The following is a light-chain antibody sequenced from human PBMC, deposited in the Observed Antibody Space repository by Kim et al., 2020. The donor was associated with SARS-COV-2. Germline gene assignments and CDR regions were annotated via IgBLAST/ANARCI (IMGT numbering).Light chain of an antibody. CDR3: QQYHSKPWT. Sequence: SVEDRVTITCRDGQSINTLLPWYQHKPGRAPKLRIYGASSLESGVPSRFSGSGSGTEFSLTNSSLQPDDFATFYCQQYHSKPWTFGQGTKVDIK. CDR1: QSINTL. V-gene: IGKV1-5*01. J-gene: IGKJ1*01. CDR2: GAS.